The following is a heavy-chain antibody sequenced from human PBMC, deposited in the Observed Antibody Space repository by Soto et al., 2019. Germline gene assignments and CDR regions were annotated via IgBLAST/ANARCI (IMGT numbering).Heavy chain of an antibody. CDR1: GFMFSSYA. CDR2: ISGSGANT. V-gene: IGHV3-23*01. J-gene: IGHJ6*02. CDR3: AKCTTLAWGYYYYGMDV. Sequence: GGSLRLSCAASGFMFSSYAMSWVRQAPGKGLEWVSAISGSGANTYYADSVKGRFTISRDNSKNTLYLQMNGLRAEDTAVYYCAKCTTLAWGYYYYGMDVWGQGTTVTVSS. D-gene: IGHD2-8*01.